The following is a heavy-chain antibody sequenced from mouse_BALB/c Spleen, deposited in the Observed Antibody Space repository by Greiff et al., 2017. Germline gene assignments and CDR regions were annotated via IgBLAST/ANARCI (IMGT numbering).Heavy chain of an antibody. J-gene: IGHJ2*01. V-gene: IGHV1S81*02. D-gene: IGHD2-1*01. CDR1: GYTFTSYY. CDR2: INPSNGGT. CDR3: TRGGNSLDY. Sequence: VQLVESGAELVKPGASVKLSCKASGYTFTSYYMYWVKQRPGQGLEWIGEINPSNGGTNFNEKFKSKATLTVDKSSSTAYMQLSSLTSEDSAVYYCTRGGNSLDYWGQGTTLTVSS.